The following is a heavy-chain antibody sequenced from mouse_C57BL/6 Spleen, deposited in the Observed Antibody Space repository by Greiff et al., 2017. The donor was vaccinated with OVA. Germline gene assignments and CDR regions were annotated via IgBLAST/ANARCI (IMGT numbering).Heavy chain of an antibody. D-gene: IGHD1-1*02. CDR1: GFTFSSYT. Sequence: EVQRVESGGGLVKPGGSLKLSCAASGFTFSSYTMSWVRQTPEKRLEWVATISGGGGNTYYPDSVKGRFTISRDNAKNTLYLQMSSLRSEDTALYYCARQDYDYCAMGGWGEGTTVTVSS. CDR3: ARQDYDYCAMGG. CDR2: ISGGGGNT. J-gene: IGHJ4*01. V-gene: IGHV5-9*01.